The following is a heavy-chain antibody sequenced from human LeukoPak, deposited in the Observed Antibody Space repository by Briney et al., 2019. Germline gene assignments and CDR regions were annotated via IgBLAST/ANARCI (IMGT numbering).Heavy chain of an antibody. CDR1: GGTFSSYA. V-gene: IGHV1-69*13. D-gene: IGHD5-18*01. CDR3: AHGNRGYSYGYRGLFDY. Sequence: SVKVSCKASGGTFSSYAISWVRQAPGQGLEWMGGIIPIFGTANYAQMFQGRVTITADESTSTAYMELSSLRSEDTAVYYCAHGNRGYSYGYRGLFDYWGQGTLVTVSS. CDR2: IIPIFGTA. J-gene: IGHJ4*02.